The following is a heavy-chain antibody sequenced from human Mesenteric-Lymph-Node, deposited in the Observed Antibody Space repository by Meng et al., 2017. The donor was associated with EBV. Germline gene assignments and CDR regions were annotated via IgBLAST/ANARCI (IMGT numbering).Heavy chain of an antibody. V-gene: IGHV3-11*01. Sequence: QVQLVESGGGLVKPGGSLRLSWEASGFTFSDYYMSWIRQAPGKGLEWVSYISPSGDAIYLADSVKGRFTISRDNAKDSLHLQMDSLRVEDTAVYWCASFEERDFWGQGTLVTVSS. D-gene: IGHD1-26*01. J-gene: IGHJ4*02. CDR3: ASFEERDF. CDR2: ISPSGDAI. CDR1: GFTFSDYY.